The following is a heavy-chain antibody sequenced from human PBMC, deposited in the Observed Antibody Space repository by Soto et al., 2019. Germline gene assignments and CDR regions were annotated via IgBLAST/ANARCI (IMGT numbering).Heavy chain of an antibody. CDR2: IYTSGST. CDR3: ARVLSDNWNHLRNFDGYYYYDGMDV. V-gene: IGHV4-4*07. CDR1: GGSISSYY. Sequence: QVQLQESGPGLVKPSETLSLTCTVSGGSISSYYWSWIRQPAGKGLEWIGRIYTSGSTNYNPSLTSRVTMSVDTSKNQVSLKLSSVTAADTAVYYCARVLSDNWNHLRNFDGYYYYDGMDVWGQGTTVTVSS. D-gene: IGHD1-20*01. J-gene: IGHJ6*02.